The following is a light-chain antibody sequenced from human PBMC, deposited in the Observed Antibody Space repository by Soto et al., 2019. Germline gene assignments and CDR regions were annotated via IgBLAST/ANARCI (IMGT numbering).Light chain of an antibody. J-gene: IGKJ2*01. V-gene: IGKV1-9*01. CDR2: AAS. CDR3: QQLNSYPPT. CDR1: QGIGSY. Sequence: IQLTQSPSSLSASVGDRVTITCRASQGIGSYLAWYQQKPGKAPKILIYAASTLQRGVPSRFSSSGSGTEFTLTISSLQPEDFATYFCQQLNSYPPTFGQGTELEIK.